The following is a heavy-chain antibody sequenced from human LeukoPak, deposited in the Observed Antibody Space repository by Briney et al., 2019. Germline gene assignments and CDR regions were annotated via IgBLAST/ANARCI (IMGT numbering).Heavy chain of an antibody. Sequence: GGPLRLSCAASGFTFSSYGMHWVRQAPGKGLEWVAFIRYDGSNKYYADSVKGRFTISRDNSKNTLYLQMNSLRAEDTAVYYCAKDAGYCTNGVCFYFDYWGQGTLVTVSS. CDR3: AKDAGYCTNGVCFYFDY. D-gene: IGHD2-8*01. V-gene: IGHV3-30*02. CDR1: GFTFSSYG. CDR2: IRYDGSNK. J-gene: IGHJ4*02.